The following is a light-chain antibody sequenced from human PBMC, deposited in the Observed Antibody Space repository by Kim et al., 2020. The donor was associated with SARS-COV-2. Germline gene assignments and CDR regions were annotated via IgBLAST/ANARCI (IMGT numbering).Light chain of an antibody. CDR2: AAS. Sequence: ASVGDRVTITCRASQSISSYLNWYQQKPGKAPKLLIYAASSMQSGVPSRFSGSGSGTDFTLTISSLQPEDFATYYCQQSYSTPLTFGGGTKVDIK. CDR1: QSISSY. CDR3: QQSYSTPLT. V-gene: IGKV1-39*01. J-gene: IGKJ4*01.